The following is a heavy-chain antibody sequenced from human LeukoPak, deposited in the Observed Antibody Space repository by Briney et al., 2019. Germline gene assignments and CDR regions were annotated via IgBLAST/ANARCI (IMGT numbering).Heavy chain of an antibody. CDR1: GFTFSSYA. CDR2: ISGSGGST. D-gene: IGHD1-26*01. Sequence: PGGSLRLSCAASGFTFSSYAMSWVRQAPGKGLEWVSAISGSGGSTYYADSVKGRFTISRDNSKKTLYLQMNSLRVEDTAVYYCLTVVETTIAAFDIWGQGTMVTVSS. V-gene: IGHV3-23*01. J-gene: IGHJ3*02. CDR3: LTVVETTIAAFDI.